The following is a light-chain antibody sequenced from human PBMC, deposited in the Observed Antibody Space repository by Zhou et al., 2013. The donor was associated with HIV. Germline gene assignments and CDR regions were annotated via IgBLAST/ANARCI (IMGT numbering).Light chain of an antibody. J-gene: IGKJ3*01. CDR2: SAS. CDR3: QQSYSTS. Sequence: DIQMIQFPSSMSASVGDRVIIVCRASEDITSSLGWYQQRPGRAPKLLIYSASRLQDGVPSRFIGSGSGTDFTLTISSLQPEDFATYYCQQSYSTSFGPGTKVDIK. V-gene: IGKV1-39*01. CDR1: EDITSS.